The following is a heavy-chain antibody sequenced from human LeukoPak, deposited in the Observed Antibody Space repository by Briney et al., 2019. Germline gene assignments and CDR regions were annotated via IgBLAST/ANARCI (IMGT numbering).Heavy chain of an antibody. V-gene: IGHV1-8*01. CDR2: MNPNSGNT. CDR1: GYTFTSYD. J-gene: IGHJ4*02. Sequence: VALVKVSCKASGYTFTSYDINWVRQATGQGLEWMGWMNPNSGNTGYAQKFQGRVTTTRNTSISTAYMELSSLRSEDTAVYYCAIRPGYSTSYYFDYWGQGTLVTVSS. CDR3: AIRPGYSTSYYFDY. D-gene: IGHD6-6*01.